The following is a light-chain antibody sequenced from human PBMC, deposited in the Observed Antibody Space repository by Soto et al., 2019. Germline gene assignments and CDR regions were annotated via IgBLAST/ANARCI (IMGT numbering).Light chain of an antibody. J-gene: IGKJ5*01. CDR1: QSVSSY. CDR2: DAS. Sequence: EIGLTQSASTLSSSPGERATLSWWASQSVSSYLAWYQQKPGQAPRLLIYDASNRATGIPARFSGSGSGTDFTLTISSLEPEDFAVYYCQQRSNWPPITFGQGTRLEIK. V-gene: IGKV3-11*01. CDR3: QQRSNWPPIT.